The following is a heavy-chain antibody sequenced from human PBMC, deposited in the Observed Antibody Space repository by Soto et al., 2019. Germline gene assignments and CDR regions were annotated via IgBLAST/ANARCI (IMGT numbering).Heavy chain of an antibody. D-gene: IGHD3-10*01. CDR3: AKEVEGGSYDFDY. J-gene: IGHJ4*02. Sequence: EVQLLESGGGLVQPGGSLTLSCAASGFTFSTYAMTWVRQAPGKGLQWVSTMSDSDGSTDYADSVKGRFTISRDDSKNTVSLQMNSLRAEDTAVYYCAKEVEGGSYDFDYWGQGTLVTVSS. CDR1: GFTFSTYA. V-gene: IGHV3-23*01. CDR2: MSDSDGST.